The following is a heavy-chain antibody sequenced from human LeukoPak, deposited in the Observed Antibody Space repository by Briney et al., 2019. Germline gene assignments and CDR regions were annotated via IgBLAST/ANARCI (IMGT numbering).Heavy chain of an antibody. CDR1: GVSINRNSYY. V-gene: IGHV4-39*01. D-gene: IGHD1-26*01. CDR2: IDFDGNM. CDR3: AIRWGSSPKYGDS. Sequence: PSETLSLTCTVSGVSINRNSYYCPWIRQPPGKGLERIGSIDFDGNMYHNPSLRSRVTISVYKAKTQLTLKLTSVTAAGRAFQYCAIRWGSSPKYGDSWGRGRLVSVPS. J-gene: IGHJ4*02.